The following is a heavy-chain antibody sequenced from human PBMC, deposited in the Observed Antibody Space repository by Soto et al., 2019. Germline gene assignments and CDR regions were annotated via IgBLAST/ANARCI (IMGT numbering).Heavy chain of an antibody. J-gene: IGHJ6*02. CDR3: ARAYGSGYMDV. CDR1: GGSILSYY. CDR2: IYYSGST. D-gene: IGHD3-10*01. V-gene: IGHV4-59*01. Sequence: SETLSLTCTVSGGSILSYYWSWIRQPPGKGLEWIGYIYYSGSTNYNPSLKSRVTISVDTSKNQFSLKLSSVTAADTAVYYCARAYGSGYMDVWGQGTTVT.